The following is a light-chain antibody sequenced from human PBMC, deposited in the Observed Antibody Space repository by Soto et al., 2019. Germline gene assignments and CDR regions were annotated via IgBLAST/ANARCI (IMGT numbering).Light chain of an antibody. Sequence: QMTQSPATLSASVGHRVTLTCRASQSVRSCLAWYQQKPGTAPKILIFDASRLESGVPSRFSGSASGTEFTLTISSLQPDDFATYYCQQYDNYPLTFGGGTKVDI. J-gene: IGKJ4*01. CDR1: QSVRSC. CDR2: DAS. V-gene: IGKV1-5*01. CDR3: QQYDNYPLT.